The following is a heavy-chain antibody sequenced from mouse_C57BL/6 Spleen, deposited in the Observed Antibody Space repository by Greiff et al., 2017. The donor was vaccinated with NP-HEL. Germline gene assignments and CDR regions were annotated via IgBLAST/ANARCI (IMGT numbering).Heavy chain of an antibody. CDR1: GYTFTDYY. J-gene: IGHJ3*01. Sequence: EVQLQQSGPELVKPGASVKISCKASGYTFTDYYMNWVKQSHGKSLEWIGDINPNNGGTSYNQKFKGKATLTVDKSSSTAYMELRSLTSEDSAVYYCARGAAQGTGFAYWGQGTLVTVSA. CDR3: ARGAAQGTGFAY. D-gene: IGHD3-2*02. CDR2: INPNNGGT. V-gene: IGHV1-26*01.